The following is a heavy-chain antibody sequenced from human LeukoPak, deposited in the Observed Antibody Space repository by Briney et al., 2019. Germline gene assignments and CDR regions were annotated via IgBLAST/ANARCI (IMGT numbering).Heavy chain of an antibody. CDR2: IYTSGST. Sequence: PSETLSLTCTVSGGSISSGNYYWPWIRQPAGKGLERIGRIYTSGSTGYNPSLQSRVTISLDTSKHQSSLKLSSVTATDTAVYHCAREDRYSYGYGYYHYYMDVWGKGTTVTISS. CDR3: AREDRYSYGYGYYHYYMDV. CDR1: GGSISSGNYY. J-gene: IGHJ6*03. D-gene: IGHD5-18*01. V-gene: IGHV4-61*02.